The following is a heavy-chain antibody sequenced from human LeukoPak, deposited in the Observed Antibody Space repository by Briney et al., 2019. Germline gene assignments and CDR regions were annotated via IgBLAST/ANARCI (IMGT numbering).Heavy chain of an antibody. V-gene: IGHV1-2*02. Sequence: ASVKVPCKASGYTFTGYYMHWVRQAPGQGLEWMGWINPNSGGTNYAQKFQGRVTMTRDTSISTAYMELSRLRSDDTAVYYCARDNQDSSSWYTFGWFDPWGQGTLVTVSS. CDR1: GYTFTGYY. D-gene: IGHD6-13*01. J-gene: IGHJ5*02. CDR3: ARDNQDSSSWYTFGWFDP. CDR2: INPNSGGT.